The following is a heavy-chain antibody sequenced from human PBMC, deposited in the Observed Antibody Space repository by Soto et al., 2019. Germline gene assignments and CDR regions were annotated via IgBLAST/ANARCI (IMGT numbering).Heavy chain of an antibody. CDR1: GGTFSTYA. V-gene: IGHV1-69*12. Sequence: QVQLVQSGAEVKKPGSSVKVSCKSSGGTFSTYAISWVRQAPGQGLEWMGGIIPIFSTANYAQKFQGRVTITAGESTTTAYMELISLRSEDTAVYYCARDEMVVATGSRTWHYYYGMDVWGQGTTVTVSS. CDR2: IIPIFSTA. CDR3: ARDEMVVATGSRTWHYYYGMDV. J-gene: IGHJ6*02. D-gene: IGHD2-15*01.